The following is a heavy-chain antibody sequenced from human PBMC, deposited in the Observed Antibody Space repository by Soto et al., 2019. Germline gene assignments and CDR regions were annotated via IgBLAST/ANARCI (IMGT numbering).Heavy chain of an antibody. CDR2: IYYDGSKK. V-gene: IGHV3-33*01. D-gene: IGHD2-2*01. CDR3: ARPRSSTSYEYNYFDY. J-gene: IGHJ4*02. CDR1: GFTFSSYG. Sequence: QVQLVESGGGVVQPGRSLRLSCAASGFTFSSYGMHWVRQAPGKGLEWVALIYYDGSKKYYADSVKGRFTVSRDNSKNTLSLQMTSLRAEDTAVYYCARPRSSTSYEYNYFDYWGQGTLVTVSS.